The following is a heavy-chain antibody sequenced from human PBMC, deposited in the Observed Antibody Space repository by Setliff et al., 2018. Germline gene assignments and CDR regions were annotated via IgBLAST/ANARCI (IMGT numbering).Heavy chain of an antibody. D-gene: IGHD1-26*01. CDR1: GGSVGNSFYY. J-gene: IGHJ4*02. CDR2: IYTTWST. Sequence: SETLSLTCTVSGGSVGNSFYYWNWIRQPAGKGLEWIGRIYTTWSTNYNPSLRSRVTISGDTSKNQVSLRLVSVTAADTAIYYCGRHLGPWDPVDFWGQGTLVTVSS. CDR3: GRHLGPWDPVDF. V-gene: IGHV4-61*02.